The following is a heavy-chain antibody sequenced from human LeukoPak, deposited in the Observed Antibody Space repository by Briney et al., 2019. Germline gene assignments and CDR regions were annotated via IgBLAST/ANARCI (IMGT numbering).Heavy chain of an antibody. D-gene: IGHD2-15*01. CDR2: IYYSGST. CDR3: ARLVGHCSGGSCYSFAFDI. J-gene: IGHJ3*02. CDR1: GGSISSYY. Sequence: PSETLSLTCTVSGGSISSYYWRWIRQPPGKGLEWIGYIYYSGSTNYNPSLKSRVTISVDTSKNQFSLKLSSVTAADTAVYYCARLVGHCSGGSCYSFAFDIWGQGTMVTVSS. V-gene: IGHV4-59*08.